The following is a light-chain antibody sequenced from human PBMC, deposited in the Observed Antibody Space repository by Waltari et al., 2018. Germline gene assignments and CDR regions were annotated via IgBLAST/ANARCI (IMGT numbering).Light chain of an antibody. CDR3: QQYDISPLT. J-gene: IGKJ4*01. V-gene: IGKV3-20*01. Sequence: EIVLTQSPGTLSLSPGERATLSGRASQTVRTTYLAWYHQKPGQAPTLLIYDTSSRATGIPDRFSGSGSGTDFSLTISSLEPEDFAVYYCQQYDISPLTFGGGTKVETK. CDR1: QTVRTTY. CDR2: DTS.